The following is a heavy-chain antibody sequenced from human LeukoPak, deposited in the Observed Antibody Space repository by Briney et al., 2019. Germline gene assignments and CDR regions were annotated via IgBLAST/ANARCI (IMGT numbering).Heavy chain of an antibody. J-gene: IGHJ4*02. CDR1: GFTFSSYW. Sequence: GGSLGLSCAASGFTFSSYWMHWVRQAPGRGLVWVSRIHSDGSSTNYADSVKGRFTISRDNAKNTLYLQMNSLRAEDTAVYFCARGGSTWLGYWGQGTLVTVSS. V-gene: IGHV3-74*01. CDR2: IHSDGSST. D-gene: IGHD5/OR15-5a*01. CDR3: ARGGSTWLGY.